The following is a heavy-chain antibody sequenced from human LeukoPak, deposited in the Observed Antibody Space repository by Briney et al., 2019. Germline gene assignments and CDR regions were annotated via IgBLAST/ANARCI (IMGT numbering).Heavy chain of an antibody. V-gene: IGHV1-2*02. CDR3: AREVVGTTVTIEFDY. CDR2: INPNSGGT. Sequence: AASVKVSCKASGYTFTGYYMHWVRQAPGQGLEWMGWINPNSGGTNYAQKFQGRVTMTRDTSISTAYMELSRLRSDDTAVYYCAREVVGTTVTIEFDYWGQGTLVTVPS. D-gene: IGHD4-11*01. J-gene: IGHJ4*02. CDR1: GYTFTGYY.